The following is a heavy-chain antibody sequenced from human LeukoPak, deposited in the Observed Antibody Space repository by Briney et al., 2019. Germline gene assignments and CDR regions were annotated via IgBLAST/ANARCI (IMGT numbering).Heavy chain of an antibody. Sequence: PGGSLRLSCAASGFTFSSYGMHWVRQAPGKGLEWVAVIWYDGSNKYYADSVKGRFTISRDNSKNTLYLQTNSLRVEDTAVYYCARAPTVTTLGYFDYWGQGTLVTVSS. D-gene: IGHD4-17*01. J-gene: IGHJ4*02. V-gene: IGHV3-33*01. CDR1: GFTFSSYG. CDR3: ARAPTVTTLGYFDY. CDR2: IWYDGSNK.